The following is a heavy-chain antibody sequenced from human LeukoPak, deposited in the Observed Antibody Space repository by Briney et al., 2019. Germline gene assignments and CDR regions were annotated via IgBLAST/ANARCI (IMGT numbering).Heavy chain of an antibody. V-gene: IGHV4-39*07. Sequence: SETLSLTCTVSGASISSITYYWGWIRQPPGKGLEWIGSIYYSGSTYYTTSLKSRVTISIDTSSNQFSLKLSSVTAADTAVYYCARREGGRGPANWFDPWGQGTLVTVSS. CDR1: GASISSITYY. J-gene: IGHJ5*02. CDR3: ARREGGRGPANWFDP. CDR2: IYYSGST. D-gene: IGHD2-2*01.